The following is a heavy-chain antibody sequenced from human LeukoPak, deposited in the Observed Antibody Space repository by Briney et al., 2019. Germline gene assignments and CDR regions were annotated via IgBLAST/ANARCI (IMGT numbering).Heavy chain of an antibody. CDR2: IRYNIENT. D-gene: IGHD3-9*01. Sequence: GGSLRLSCAASGFTFSNYAMGWVRQPPGKGPEWVSSIRYNIENTHYADAVQGRFTISRDNSKNTLYLQMNSLRAEDTARYYCAKASTRDTGYYFDSWGQGTLVSVSS. V-gene: IGHV3-23*01. J-gene: IGHJ4*02. CDR1: GFTFSNYA. CDR3: AKASTRDTGYYFDS.